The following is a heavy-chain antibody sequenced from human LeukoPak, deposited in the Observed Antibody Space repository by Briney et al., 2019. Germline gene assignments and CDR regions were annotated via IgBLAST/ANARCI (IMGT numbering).Heavy chain of an antibody. CDR3: ARSAPPDITMVRGVRWNYYYYMDV. V-gene: IGHV4-34*01. J-gene: IGHJ6*03. Sequence: SETLSLTCAVYGGSFSGYYWSWIRQPPGKGLEWIGEISHSGSTNYNPSLKSRVTISVDTSKNQFSLKLSSVTAADTAVYYCARSAPPDITMVRGVRWNYYYYMDVWGKGTTVTVSS. CDR1: GGSFSGYY. CDR2: ISHSGST. D-gene: IGHD3-10*01.